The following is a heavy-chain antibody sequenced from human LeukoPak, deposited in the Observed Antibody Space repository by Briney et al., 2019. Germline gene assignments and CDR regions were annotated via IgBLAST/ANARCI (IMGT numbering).Heavy chain of an antibody. CDR1: GFSFDDYG. Sequence: PGGSLRLSCAASGFSFDDYGMSWVRQVPGKGLEWVTGINWNGDRTSYVDSVKGRFTISRDNAKNSLHLQMNSLRVEDTAFYYCTSKGVSGSSLRQFFDYWGQGTLVAVTS. CDR3: TSKGVSGSSLRQFFDY. CDR2: INWNGDRT. D-gene: IGHD2-15*01. V-gene: IGHV3-20*04. J-gene: IGHJ4*02.